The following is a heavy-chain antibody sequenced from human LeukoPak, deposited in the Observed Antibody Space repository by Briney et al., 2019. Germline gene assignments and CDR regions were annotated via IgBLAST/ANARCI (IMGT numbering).Heavy chain of an antibody. J-gene: IGHJ4*02. CDR2: INPTGGST. CDR1: GYTFPSYF. D-gene: IGHD6-6*01. Sequence: ASVKVTCRASGYTFPSYFMHWVRQAPGQGLEWMGIINPTGGSTTYAQKFQGRVTMTRDTSTSTVYMELSSLRSDDTAVYYCARTAARRFDYWGQGTLVTVSS. V-gene: IGHV1-46*01. CDR3: ARTAARRFDY.